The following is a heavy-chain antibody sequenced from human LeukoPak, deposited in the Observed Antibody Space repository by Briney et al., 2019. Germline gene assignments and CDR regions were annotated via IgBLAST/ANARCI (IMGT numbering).Heavy chain of an antibody. J-gene: IGHJ4*02. Sequence: SETLSLTCAVYGGSFSGYYWSWIRRPPGKGLEWIGYIYYSGSTNYNPSLKSRVTISVDTSKNQFSLKLSSVTAADTAVYYCARGPSYYDYVWGSYRPPFDYWGQGTLVTVSS. CDR1: GGSFSGYY. CDR2: IYYSGST. CDR3: ARGPSYYDYVWGSYRPPFDY. V-gene: IGHV4-59*01. D-gene: IGHD3-16*02.